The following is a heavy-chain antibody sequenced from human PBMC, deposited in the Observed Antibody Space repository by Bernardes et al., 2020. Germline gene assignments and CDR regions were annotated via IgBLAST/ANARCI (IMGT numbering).Heavy chain of an antibody. CDR1: GFTFGDYA. CDR2: IRSKAYGGTT. D-gene: IGHD3-16*01. Sequence: GGSLRLSCTASGFTFGDYAMSWFRQAPGKGLEWVGFIRSKAYGGTTEYAASVKGRFTISRDDSKSIAYLQMNSLKTEDTAVYYCTRGGPYDYIWGSLVAFDIWGQGTMVTVSS. CDR3: TRGGPYDYIWGSLVAFDI. J-gene: IGHJ3*02. V-gene: IGHV3-49*03.